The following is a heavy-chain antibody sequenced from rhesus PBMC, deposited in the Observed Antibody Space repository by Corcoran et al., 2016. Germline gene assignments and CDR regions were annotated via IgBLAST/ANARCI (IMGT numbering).Heavy chain of an antibody. CDR2: SLPNTGTR. D-gene: IGHD2-33*01. CDR1: GYPFTTYH. CDR3: AGEESGGGSFDH. J-gene: IGHJ4*01. Sequence: QVQILQSGAEIKQPGASVKLSCQASGYPFTTYHIHWVKQAPGQGIEWIGLSLPNTGTRKYSERFRGRVPISADTSTNTAYMELSSLTFEDTAVYYCAGEESGGGSFDHWGQGVLVTVSS. V-gene: IGHV1-180*01.